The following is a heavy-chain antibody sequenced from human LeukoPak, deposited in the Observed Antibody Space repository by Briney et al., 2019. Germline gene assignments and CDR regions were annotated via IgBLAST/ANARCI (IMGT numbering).Heavy chain of an antibody. D-gene: IGHD6-13*01. CDR2: IYHSGST. CDR3: ATGRYSSSFNWFDP. V-gene: IGHV4-34*01. Sequence: SETLSLTCAVYGGSFSGYYWSWIRQPPGKGLEWIGEIYHSGSTNYNPSLKSRVTISVDKSKNQFSLKLSSVTAADTAVYYCATGRYSSSFNWFDPWGQGTLVTVSS. CDR1: GGSFSGYY. J-gene: IGHJ5*02.